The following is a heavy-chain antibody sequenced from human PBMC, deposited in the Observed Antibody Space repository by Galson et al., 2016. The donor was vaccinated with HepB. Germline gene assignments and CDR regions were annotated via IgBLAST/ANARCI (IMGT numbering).Heavy chain of an antibody. V-gene: IGHV3-33*08. D-gene: IGHD2-2*01. Sequence: SLRLSCAASGFTLSSAYMSWVRQAPGKGLEWVAVIWYDGSNKYYADSVKGRFTISRDNSKNTLYLQMNSLRAEDTAVYYCAREVGYCTSTSCEGHMDVWGKGTTVTVSS. CDR2: IWYDGSNK. J-gene: IGHJ6*03. CDR3: AREVGYCTSTSCEGHMDV. CDR1: GFTLSSAY.